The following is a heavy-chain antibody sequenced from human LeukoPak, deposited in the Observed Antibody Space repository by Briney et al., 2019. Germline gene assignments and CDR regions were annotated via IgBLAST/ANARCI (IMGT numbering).Heavy chain of an antibody. D-gene: IGHD3-10*01. J-gene: IGHJ5*02. CDR2: ISNDGSIK. Sequence: GGSLRLSCAASGFTFSTYGMHWVRQAPGKGLEWVAIISNDGSIKYYADSVKGRFTISRDNSKDTLYLQMNSLSAEDTAMYYCAKAWGYYASGTYYNRIPDPWGQGTLVTVSS. CDR1: GFTFSTYG. V-gene: IGHV3-30*19. CDR3: AKAWGYYASGTYYNRIPDP.